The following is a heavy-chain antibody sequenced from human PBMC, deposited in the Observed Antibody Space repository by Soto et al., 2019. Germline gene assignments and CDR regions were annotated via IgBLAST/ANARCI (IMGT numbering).Heavy chain of an antibody. CDR3: AREGYSSSYFDY. CDR1: GFTVSSNY. V-gene: IGHV3-53*01. CDR2: IYSGGST. J-gene: IGHJ4*02. Sequence: SGGSLRLSCAASGFTVSSNYMSWVRQAPGKGLEWVSVIYSGGSTYYADSVKGRFTISRDNSKNTLYLQMNSLRAEDTAVYYCAREGYSSSYFDYWGQGTLVTGSS. D-gene: IGHD6-13*01.